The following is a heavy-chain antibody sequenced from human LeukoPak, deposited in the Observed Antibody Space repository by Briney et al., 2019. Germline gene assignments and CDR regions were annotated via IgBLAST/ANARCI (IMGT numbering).Heavy chain of an antibody. CDR1: GYSISSGYY. J-gene: IGHJ5*02. CDR3: ARVFRDYDILTGYYTHWFDP. V-gene: IGHV4-38-2*02. CDR2: IYHSGST. Sequence: PSETLSLTCTVSGYSISSGYYWGWIRQPPGKGLEWIGSIYHSGSTYYNPSLKSRVTISVDTSKNQFSLKLSSVTAADTAVYYCARVFRDYDILTGYYTHWFDPWGQGTLVTVSS. D-gene: IGHD3-9*01.